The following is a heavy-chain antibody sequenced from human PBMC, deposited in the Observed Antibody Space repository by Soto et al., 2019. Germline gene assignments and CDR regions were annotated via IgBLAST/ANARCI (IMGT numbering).Heavy chain of an antibody. Sequence: SETLSLTCTVSGGSISSYYWSWIRQPPGKGLEWIGYIYYSGSTNYNPSLKSRVTISVDTSKNQFSLKLSSVTAADTAVYYCARGRYSSGWYVGYWGQGTLVTAPQ. D-gene: IGHD6-19*01. J-gene: IGHJ4*02. CDR1: GGSISSYY. CDR3: ARGRYSSGWYVGY. V-gene: IGHV4-59*08. CDR2: IYYSGST.